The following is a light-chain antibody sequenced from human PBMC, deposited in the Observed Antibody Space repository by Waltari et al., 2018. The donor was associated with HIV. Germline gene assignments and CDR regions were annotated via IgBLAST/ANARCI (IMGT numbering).Light chain of an antibody. CDR1: QSVSSSY. CDR3: QLYGSSPGLT. Sequence: EIVLTQSPGTLSFSPGERAPLSCRDSQSVSSSYLAWYQQKPGQAPSLLIYGASSRATGIPDRFSGSGSGTDFTLTISRLEPEDFAVYYCQLYGSSPGLTFGGGTKVEIK. V-gene: IGKV3-20*01. J-gene: IGKJ4*01. CDR2: GAS.